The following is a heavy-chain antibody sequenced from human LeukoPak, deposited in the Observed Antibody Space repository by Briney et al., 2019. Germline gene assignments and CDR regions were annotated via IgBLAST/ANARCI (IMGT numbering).Heavy chain of an antibody. CDR3: ARWRSAGLDY. D-gene: IGHD6-19*01. J-gene: IGHJ4*02. CDR2: IYSSGST. CDR1: GDSISRSSYF. Sequence: PSQTLSLTCTVSGDSISRSSYFWSWIRQPAGKGLEWIGRIYSSGSTDYSPSLKSRGTMSVDTSKNQFSLKLTSVTAADTAIYYCARWRSAGLDYWGQGNQVTVSS. V-gene: IGHV4-61*02.